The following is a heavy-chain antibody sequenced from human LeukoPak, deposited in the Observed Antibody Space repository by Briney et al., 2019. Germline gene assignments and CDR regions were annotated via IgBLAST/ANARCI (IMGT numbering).Heavy chain of an antibody. CDR1: GFAFGTYA. CDR2: ISADGQVT. Sequence: GGSPRLSCAGSGFAFGTYAMSWVRQAPGMGLEGVSSISADGQVTYYADSVEGRFTVSRDNSKSTLYLHLNSLRADDTATYYCARDPYNNILYRLAHGGQGTLVSVSS. J-gene: IGHJ4*02. V-gene: IGHV3-23*01. CDR3: ARDPYNNILYRLAH. D-gene: IGHD3-9*01.